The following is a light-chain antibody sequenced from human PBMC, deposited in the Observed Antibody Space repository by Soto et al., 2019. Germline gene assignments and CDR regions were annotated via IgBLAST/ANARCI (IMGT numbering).Light chain of an antibody. CDR2: AAS. V-gene: IGKV1-39*01. CDR1: ESISNN. Sequence: DIQMTQSPSSLSASVGDRVTITCRASESISNNLNWYQQKPGKAPKLLIYAASTLQSGVPSRFICGGSGTDFTLTIGSLQPEDFTTYYCQQTDSTPRGAFGQGTKVEIK. CDR3: QQTDSTPRGA. J-gene: IGKJ1*01.